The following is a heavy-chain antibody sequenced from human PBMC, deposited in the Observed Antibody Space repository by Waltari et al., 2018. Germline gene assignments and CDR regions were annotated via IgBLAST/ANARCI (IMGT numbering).Heavy chain of an antibody. D-gene: IGHD3-16*01. CDR2: IYHMGGT. V-gene: IGHV4-4*02. CDR1: GDSITSTNW. Sequence: QVQLQESGPGLVKPSGTLSLTCAVSGDSITSTNWWTWVRQPPGKGLEWIGEIYHMGGTNYNPSLKSRVNISVDKSNNQFSLKLTSVTAADTAVYYCARYPRGGGWQLDYWGQGTLVTVSS. J-gene: IGHJ4*02. CDR3: ARYPRGGGWQLDY.